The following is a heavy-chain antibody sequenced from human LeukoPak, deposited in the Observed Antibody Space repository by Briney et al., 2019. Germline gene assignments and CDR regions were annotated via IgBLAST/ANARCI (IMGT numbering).Heavy chain of an antibody. CDR2: INSNSGGT. V-gene: IGHV1-2*06. CDR3: ARDGSGLGY. D-gene: IGHD3-10*01. J-gene: IGHJ4*02. CDR1: GYTFTGYY. Sequence: ASVKVSCKASGYTFTGYYIHRVRQAPGQGLEWMGRINSNSGGTNYAQKFQGRVTMTRDTSISTAYMELSRLTSDDTAMYYCARDGSGLGYWGQGTLVTVSS.